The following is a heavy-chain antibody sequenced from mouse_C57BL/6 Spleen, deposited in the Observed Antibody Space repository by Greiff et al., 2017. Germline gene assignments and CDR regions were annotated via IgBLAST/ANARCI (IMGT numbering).Heavy chain of an antibody. Sequence: EVQVVESGGDLVKPGGSLKLSCAASGFTFSSYGMSWVRQTPDKRLEWVATISSGGSYTYYPDSVKGRFTISRDNAKNTLYLQMSSLKSEDTAMYYCARQYYDYDGYFDYWGQGTTLTVSS. D-gene: IGHD2-4*01. CDR2: ISSGGSYT. CDR1: GFTFSSYG. J-gene: IGHJ2*01. V-gene: IGHV5-6*01. CDR3: ARQYYDYDGYFDY.